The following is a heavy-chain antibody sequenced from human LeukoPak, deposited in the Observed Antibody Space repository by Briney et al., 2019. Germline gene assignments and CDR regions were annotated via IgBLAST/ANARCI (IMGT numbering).Heavy chain of an antibody. J-gene: IGHJ4*02. Sequence: GGSLRLSCAASGFTVSSNYMRWVRRAPGKGLEWVSVIYSGGSTYYADSVKCRFTNSRDNSKNTLYVQMNSLRAEDTAVYYCARIGGGYYFDYWGQGTLVTVSS. V-gene: IGHV3-53*01. D-gene: IGHD3-16*01. CDR1: GFTVSSNY. CDR3: ARIGGGYYFDY. CDR2: IYSGGST.